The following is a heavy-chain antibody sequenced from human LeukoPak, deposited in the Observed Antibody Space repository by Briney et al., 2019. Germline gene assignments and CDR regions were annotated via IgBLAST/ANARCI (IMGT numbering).Heavy chain of an antibody. CDR1: GFTFSSYG. CDR2: IWYDGSNK. CDR3: ARDPGSSWYPWYYYYYMDV. J-gene: IGHJ6*03. V-gene: IGHV3-33*01. Sequence: GGSLRLSCAASGFTFSSYGMHWVRQAPGKGLEWVAVIWYDGSNKYYADSVKGRFTISRDNSKNTLYLQMNSLRAEDTAVYYCARDPGSSWYPWYYYYYMDVWGKGTTVTVSS. D-gene: IGHD6-13*01.